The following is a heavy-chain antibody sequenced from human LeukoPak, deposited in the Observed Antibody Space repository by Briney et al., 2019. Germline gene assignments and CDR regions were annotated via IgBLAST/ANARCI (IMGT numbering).Heavy chain of an antibody. D-gene: IGHD3-22*01. Sequence: SETLSLTCTVSGGSISSYYWSWIRQLAGKGLEWIGRIYTSGTTNYNPSLKSRVTMSVDTSKNQFSLKMRSVTAADTAVYYCARANYDGSDYWGQGTLVTVSS. CDR3: ARANYDGSDY. CDR2: IYTSGTT. CDR1: GGSISSYY. V-gene: IGHV4-4*07. J-gene: IGHJ4*02.